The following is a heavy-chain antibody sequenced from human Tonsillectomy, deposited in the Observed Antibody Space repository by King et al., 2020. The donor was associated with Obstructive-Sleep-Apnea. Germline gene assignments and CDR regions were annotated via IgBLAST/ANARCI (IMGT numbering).Heavy chain of an antibody. J-gene: IGHJ4*02. CDR3: ARPYYDRNGYYYPYFDY. CDR2: ISSDGGEK. D-gene: IGHD3-22*01. CDR1: GCGFSAYI. V-gene: IGHV3-30*04. Sequence: VQLVESGGGVVQPGRSLRLSCAASGCGFSAYIMHWVRQAPGKGLEWVAGISSDGGEKNYADCVQGRFTISRDNSKNTLYLEMNSLRNEDTAVYYCARPYYDRNGYYYPYFDYWGQGTLITVSS.